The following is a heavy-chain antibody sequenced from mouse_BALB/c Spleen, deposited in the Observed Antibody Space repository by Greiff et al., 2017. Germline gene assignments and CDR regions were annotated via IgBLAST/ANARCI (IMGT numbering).Heavy chain of an antibody. Sequence: VKLQQSGAELARPGASVKLSCKASGYTFTSYWMQWVKQRPGQGLEWIGAIYPGDGDTRYTQKFKGKATLTADKSSSTAYMQLSSLASEDSAVYYCARWDNRGAYWGQGTLVTVSA. CDR3: ARWDNRGAY. CDR1: GYTFTSYW. D-gene: IGHD3-3*01. V-gene: IGHV1-87*01. J-gene: IGHJ3*01. CDR2: IYPGDGDT.